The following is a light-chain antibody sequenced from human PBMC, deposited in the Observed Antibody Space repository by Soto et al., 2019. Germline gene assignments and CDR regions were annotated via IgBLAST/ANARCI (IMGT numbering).Light chain of an antibody. V-gene: IGLV2-14*04. CDR1: SSDVGGYNY. J-gene: IGLJ1*01. CDR3: SSYTSSSTPYV. Sequence: ISCTGTSSDVGGYNYVSWYQQHPGKAPKLMIYDVSNRPSGVSNRFSGSKSGNTASLTISGLQAEDEADYYCSSYTSSSTPYVLGTGTKVTVL. CDR2: DVS.